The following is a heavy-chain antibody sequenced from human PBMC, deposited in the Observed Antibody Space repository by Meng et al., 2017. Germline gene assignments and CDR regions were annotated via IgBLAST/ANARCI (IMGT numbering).Heavy chain of an antibody. Sequence: SCTVSGGSISSGGYYWSWIRQHPGKGLEWIGYIYYSGSTYYNPSLKSRVTMSVDTSKNQFSQKLSSVTAADTAVYYCAGYSGYDTDAFDIWGQGTMVTVSS. CDR1: GGSISSGGYY. D-gene: IGHD5-12*01. CDR2: IYYSGST. J-gene: IGHJ3*02. V-gene: IGHV4-31*02. CDR3: AGYSGYDTDAFDI.